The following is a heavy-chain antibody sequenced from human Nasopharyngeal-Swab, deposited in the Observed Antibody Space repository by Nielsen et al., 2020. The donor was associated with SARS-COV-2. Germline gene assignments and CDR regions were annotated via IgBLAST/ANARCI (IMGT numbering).Heavy chain of an antibody. CDR2: INHSGGT. CDR3: ARGPRILTGYRRGWFDP. V-gene: IGHV4-34*01. CDR1: GGSFSGYY. Sequence: SETLSLTCAVYGGSFSGYYWSWIRQPPGKGLEWIGEINHSGGTNYNPSLKSRVTISVDTSKNQFSLKLSSVTAADTAVYYCARGPRILTGYRRGWFDPWGQGTLVTVSS. D-gene: IGHD3-9*01. J-gene: IGHJ5*02.